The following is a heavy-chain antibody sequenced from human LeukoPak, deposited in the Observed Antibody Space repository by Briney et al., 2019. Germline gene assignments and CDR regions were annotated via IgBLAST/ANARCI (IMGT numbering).Heavy chain of an antibody. V-gene: IGHV4-34*01. D-gene: IGHD3-3*01. CDR2: INHSGSI. CDR1: GESFTGYY. Sequence: SETLSLTCAVYGESFTGYYWTWIRQPPGKGLEWIGEINHSGSINYNPSLKNRVTISVDTFKKHFSLRLTSVTAADTAVYYCARKKIRFLEWLLSGVWFDPWGQGTLVTVSS. CDR3: ARKKIRFLEWLLSGVWFDP. J-gene: IGHJ5*02.